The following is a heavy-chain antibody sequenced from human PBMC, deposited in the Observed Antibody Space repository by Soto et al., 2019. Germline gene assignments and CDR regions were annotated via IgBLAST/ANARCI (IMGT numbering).Heavy chain of an antibody. J-gene: IGHJ6*02. CDR3: ARDSRSPSGGMDV. CDR2: IYYSAST. CDR1: GGSINSGDYH. Sequence: TLSLTCTVSGGSINSGDYHWTWIRQFPGKDLTLIGVIYYSASTYYTPSLVSRLTISLDTSKNQFSLRLTSATAADAAVYYCARDSRSPSGGMDVWGQGTTANVSS. V-gene: IGHV4-30-4*01.